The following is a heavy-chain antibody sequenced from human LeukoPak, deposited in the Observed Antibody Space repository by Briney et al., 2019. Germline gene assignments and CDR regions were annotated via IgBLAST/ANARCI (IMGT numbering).Heavy chain of an antibody. V-gene: IGHV1-2*02. J-gene: IGHJ3*02. Sequence: ASVKVSCKASGYTFTDYYMHWVRQAPGQGLEWMGWINPNSGGTNYAQKFQGRVTMTRDTSISTAYMELSRLRSDDTAVYYCARIVAARPWGNAFDIWGQGTMVTVSS. D-gene: IGHD6-6*01. CDR3: ARIVAARPWGNAFDI. CDR1: GYTFTDYY. CDR2: INPNSGGT.